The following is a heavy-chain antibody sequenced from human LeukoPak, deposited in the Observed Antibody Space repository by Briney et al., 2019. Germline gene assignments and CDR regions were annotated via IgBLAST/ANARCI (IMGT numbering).Heavy chain of an antibody. D-gene: IGHD6-19*01. V-gene: IGHV1-2*02. CDR3: ARVGRQWLVQKEFDH. CDR2: INPNSGGT. Sequence: ASVKVSCKASGYTFTGYYMHWVRQAPGQGLEWMGWINPNSGGTNYAQKFQGRVTMTRDTSISTAYMELSRLRSDDTAVYYCARVGRQWLVQKEFDHWGQGTLVTVSS. J-gene: IGHJ4*02. CDR1: GYTFTGYY.